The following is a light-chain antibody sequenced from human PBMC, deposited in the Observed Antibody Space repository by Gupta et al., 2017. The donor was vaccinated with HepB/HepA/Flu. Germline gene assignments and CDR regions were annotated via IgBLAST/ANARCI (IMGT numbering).Light chain of an antibody. CDR2: DAS. V-gene: IGKV3-11*01. J-gene: IGKJ1*01. Sequence: EIVLTQSPATVSLSPGERATLSCRASQRVSRYLAWYQQKPGQAPRLLIYDASNRATGIPARFSGSGSGTDFTLTISSLEPEDFAVYYCQQRSNWPGTFGQGTKVEIK. CDR1: QRVSRY. CDR3: QQRSNWPGT.